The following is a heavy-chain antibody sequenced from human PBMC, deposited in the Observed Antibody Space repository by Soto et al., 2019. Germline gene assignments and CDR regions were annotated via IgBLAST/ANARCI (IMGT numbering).Heavy chain of an antibody. D-gene: IGHD3-3*01. V-gene: IGHV1-58*01. J-gene: IGHJ4*02. CDR2: IVVGSGNT. Sequence: GASVKVSCKASGFTFTSSAVQWVRQARGQRLEWIGWIVVGSGNTNYAQKFQERVTITRDMSTSTAHMELSSLRSEDTAVYYCAADADYDFWSGSANDYWGQGTLVTVSS. CDR3: AADADYDFWSGSANDY. CDR1: GFTFTSSA.